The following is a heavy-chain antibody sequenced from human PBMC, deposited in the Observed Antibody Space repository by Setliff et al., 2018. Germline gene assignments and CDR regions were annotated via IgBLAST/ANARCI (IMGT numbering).Heavy chain of an antibody. CDR2: IYYSGST. Sequence: SETLSLTCTVSGGSISSSTYYWGWIRQPPGKGLEWIAPIYYSGSTYYNPSLKSRVTISVDTSENQFSVKLSSVTAADTAVYYCARHYGDSYSYYYIDVWGNGTTVTVSS. D-gene: IGHD4-17*01. CDR3: ARHYGDSYSYYYIDV. V-gene: IGHV4-39*01. J-gene: IGHJ6*03. CDR1: GGSISSSTYY.